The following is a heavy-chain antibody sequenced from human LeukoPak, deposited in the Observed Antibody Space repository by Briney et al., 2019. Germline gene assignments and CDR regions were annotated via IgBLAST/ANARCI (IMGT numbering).Heavy chain of an antibody. CDR3: AKITSGGVKGYYFDY. J-gene: IGHJ4*02. D-gene: IGHD3-16*01. Sequence: SGGSLTLSCAVSGFSFRNYWMSGVRQAPGKGLEWVANIKEDGSEKHYVDSVKGRFTIPRDNAKNSQYLQMNSLRAEDTAVYYCAKITSGGVKGYYFDYWGQGTLVTVSS. CDR2: IKEDGSEK. CDR1: GFSFRNYW. V-gene: IGHV3-7*02.